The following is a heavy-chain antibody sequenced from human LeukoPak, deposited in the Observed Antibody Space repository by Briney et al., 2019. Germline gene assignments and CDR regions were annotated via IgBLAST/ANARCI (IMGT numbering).Heavy chain of an antibody. V-gene: IGHV5-51*01. J-gene: IGHJ6*02. D-gene: IGHD6-19*01. CDR2: IYPGDSDT. CDR1: GYSFTSYW. CDR3: SRHLFSSLAVAQRGYYYYYYGMDV. Sequence: GESLKIPCKGSGYSFTSYWIGWVRQMPGKGLEWMGIIYPGDSDTRYSPSFQGQVTISADKSISTAYLQWSSLKASDTAMYYCSRHLFSSLAVAQRGYYYYYYGMDVWGQGTTVTVSS.